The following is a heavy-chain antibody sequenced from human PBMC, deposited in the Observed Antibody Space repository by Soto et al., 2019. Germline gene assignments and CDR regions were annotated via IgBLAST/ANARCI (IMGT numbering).Heavy chain of an antibody. V-gene: IGHV1-46*03. Sequence: ASVKVSCKASGYTFTSYYMHWVRQAPGQGLEWKGIINPSGGSTSYAQKFQGRVTMTRDTSTSTVYMELSSLRSEDTVVYFCARMYYDFWSGYYNWFDPWGQGTLVTVAS. J-gene: IGHJ5*02. CDR2: INPSGGST. CDR3: ARMYYDFWSGYYNWFDP. CDR1: GYTFTSYY. D-gene: IGHD3-3*01.